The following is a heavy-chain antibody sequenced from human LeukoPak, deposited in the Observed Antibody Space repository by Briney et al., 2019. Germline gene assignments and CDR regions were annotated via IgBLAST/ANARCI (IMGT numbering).Heavy chain of an antibody. CDR3: AKIGGSNIVANTYYYMDV. Sequence: HPGGSLRLSCAASVFAFSNYAMNWVRQAPGKGLEWVSTISGSGGRTYYADSVKGRFTISRDNSKNTLYLQMNSLRAEDTAVYYCAKIGGSNIVANTYYYMDVWGKGTTVTVSS. V-gene: IGHV3-23*01. CDR1: VFAFSNYA. J-gene: IGHJ6*03. D-gene: IGHD5-12*01. CDR2: ISGSGGRT.